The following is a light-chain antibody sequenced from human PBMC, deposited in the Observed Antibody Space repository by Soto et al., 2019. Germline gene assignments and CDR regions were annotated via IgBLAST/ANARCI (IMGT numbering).Light chain of an antibody. CDR1: QSVTSNY. J-gene: IGKJ2*01. CDR2: GAS. CDR3: QQYGSSPIT. Sequence: EIVLTQSPGTLSLSPGQRATLSCRASQSVTSNYLAWYQQRTGQAPRLLISGASSRAPGIPDRFSGSGSGTDFTLTISRLEPVDFAVYSCQQYGSSPITFGQGTKVDIK. V-gene: IGKV3-20*01.